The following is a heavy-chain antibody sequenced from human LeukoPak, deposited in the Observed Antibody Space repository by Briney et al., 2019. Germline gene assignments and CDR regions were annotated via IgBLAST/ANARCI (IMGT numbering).Heavy chain of an antibody. CDR1: GFSFDDHG. Sequence: PGGSLRLSCAASGFSFDDHGMHWVRQDPGKGLERVSGISWSSGIIGYADSVKGRFTISRDNAKNSLYLQMDSLRAEDTALYYCAKDTGRPTDAITMEDNAFDIWGQGTMVTVSS. D-gene: IGHD3-3*01. J-gene: IGHJ3*02. CDR2: ISWSSGII. CDR3: AKDTGRPTDAITMEDNAFDI. V-gene: IGHV3-9*01.